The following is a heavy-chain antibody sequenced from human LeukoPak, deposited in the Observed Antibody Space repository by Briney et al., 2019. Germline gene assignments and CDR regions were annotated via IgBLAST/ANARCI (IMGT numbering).Heavy chain of an antibody. V-gene: IGHV3-7*01. CDR1: GFTFSSSW. D-gene: IGHD1/OR15-1a*01. CDR2: IKQDGSEE. J-gene: IGHJ6*03. CDR3: SRRTLPYLDV. Sequence: GGSLRLSCAASGFTFSSSWMTWVRQAPGKGLEWVANIKQDGSEESYVDSVRGRFTISRDNAENSLYLQMNSLRAEDTAVYFCSRRTLPYLDVWGKGTTVTVSS.